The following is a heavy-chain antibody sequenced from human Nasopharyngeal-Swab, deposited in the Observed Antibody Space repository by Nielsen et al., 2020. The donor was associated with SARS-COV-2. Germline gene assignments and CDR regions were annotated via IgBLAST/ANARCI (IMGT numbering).Heavy chain of an antibody. Sequence: GESLKISCAASGFTFISYAMSWVRQAPGKGLEWVSVIYSGGSSTYYADSVKGRFTISRDNSKNTLYLQMNSLRAEDTAVYYCAKPPGDYVWGSYYFDYWGQGTLVTVSS. D-gene: IGHD3-16*01. J-gene: IGHJ4*02. CDR1: GFTFISYA. CDR3: AKPPGDYVWGSYYFDY. CDR2: IYSGGSST. V-gene: IGHV3-23*03.